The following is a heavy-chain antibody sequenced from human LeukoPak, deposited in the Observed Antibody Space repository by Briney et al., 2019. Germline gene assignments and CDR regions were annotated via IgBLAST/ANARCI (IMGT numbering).Heavy chain of an antibody. CDR1: GFTFSNYA. CDR2: ISGSSGIT. CDR3: AKGRGDSGGIPIWYFDH. Sequence: GGSLRLSCAASGFTFSNYAMSWVRQAPGKGLEWVSGISGSSGITYYADSVKGRFIISRDNSKKTLFLQMNSLRDEDTAEFYCAKGRGDSGGIPIWYFDHWGRGTLVTVSS. V-gene: IGHV3-23*01. D-gene: IGHD2-15*01. J-gene: IGHJ2*01.